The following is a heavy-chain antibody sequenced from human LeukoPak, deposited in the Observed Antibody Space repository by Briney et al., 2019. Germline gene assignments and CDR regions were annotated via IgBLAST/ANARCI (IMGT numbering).Heavy chain of an antibody. CDR3: ARGRTSGGNSAYFDY. CDR2: ISAYNGNT. J-gene: IGHJ4*02. V-gene: IGHV1-18*01. D-gene: IGHD4-23*01. CDR1: GYTFTSYG. Sequence: ASVKVSCKASGYTFTSYGITWVRQAPGQGLEWMGWISAYNGNTNYAQKLQGRVAMTTDTSTSTAYMELRSLRSDDTAMYYCARGRTSGGNSAYFDYWGQGTLVTVSS.